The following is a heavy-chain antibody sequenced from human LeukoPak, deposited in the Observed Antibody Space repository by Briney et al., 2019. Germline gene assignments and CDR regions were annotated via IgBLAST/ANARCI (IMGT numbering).Heavy chain of an antibody. CDR1: GFTFRHYA. V-gene: IGHV3-30*04. J-gene: IGHJ4*02. CDR3: VRARAGGLDY. D-gene: IGHD3-16*01. CDR2: LSFDGAHK. Sequence: GGSLRLSCAASGFTFRHYAVHWVRQAPGRGLEWVAVLSFDGAHKYYAESVKGRFTISKDNSNNTLFLQMDSLRLENTALYYCVRARAGGLDYWGQGTLVTVSS.